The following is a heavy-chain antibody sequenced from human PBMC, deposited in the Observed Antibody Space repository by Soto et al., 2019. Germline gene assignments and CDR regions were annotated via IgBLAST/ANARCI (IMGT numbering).Heavy chain of an antibody. Sequence: QVQLVQSGAEMQQPGASVRVSCKASGGTFSKYAFSWVRQAPGQGLEWLGGTIPMFGKPNYAQKFQGRVAISADESRATVYMALSSLSSEDTAVCFCASPLRDINYYCGMAVWGQGTTGTVAS. CDR2: TIPMFGKP. D-gene: IGHD4-17*01. CDR1: GGTFSKYA. CDR3: ASPLRDINYYCGMAV. J-gene: IGHJ6*02. V-gene: IGHV1-69*01.